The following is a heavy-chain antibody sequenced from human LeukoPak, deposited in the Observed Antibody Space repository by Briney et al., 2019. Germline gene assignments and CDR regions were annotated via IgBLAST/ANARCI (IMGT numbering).Heavy chain of an antibody. CDR1: GGSISSYY. Sequence: SETLSLTCTVSGGSISSYYWSWIRQPPGKGLEWIGYIHYSGSTNYNPSLRSRVTISVDTSKNQFSLKLSSVTAADTAVYYCAREKRRDGYNYLDYWGQGTLVTVSS. D-gene: IGHD5-24*01. CDR3: AREKRRDGYNYLDY. CDR2: IHYSGST. V-gene: IGHV4-59*12. J-gene: IGHJ4*02.